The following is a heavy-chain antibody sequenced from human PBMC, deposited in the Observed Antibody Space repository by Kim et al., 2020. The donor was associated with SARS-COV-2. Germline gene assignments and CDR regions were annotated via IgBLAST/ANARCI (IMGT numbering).Heavy chain of an antibody. Sequence: YADSVKGRFTISRDNAKNSLYLQMNSLRDEDTAVYYCARDGWLRWGTFDIWGQGTMVTVSS. J-gene: IGHJ3*02. V-gene: IGHV3-48*02. D-gene: IGHD5-12*01. CDR3: ARDGWLRWGTFDI.